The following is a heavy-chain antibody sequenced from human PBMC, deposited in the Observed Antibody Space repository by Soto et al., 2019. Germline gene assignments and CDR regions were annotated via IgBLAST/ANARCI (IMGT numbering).Heavy chain of an antibody. CDR2: INANGGAT. CDR3: PRGRPPFTWS. D-gene: IGHD3-16*01. V-gene: IGHV1-2*02. CDR1: GYSFTDYY. Sequence: QVELVQSGTQVEKPGSSVKLSCKASGYSFTDYYIHWVRQAPGQGLEWLGWINANGGATTYAEKFQDRLTLTRDPSINTAFVELTSLTSDDTALYFCPRGRPPFTWSGGQGPRVAAAS. J-gene: IGHJ4*02.